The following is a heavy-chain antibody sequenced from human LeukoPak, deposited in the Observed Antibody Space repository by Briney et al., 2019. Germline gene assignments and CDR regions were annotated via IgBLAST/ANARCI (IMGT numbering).Heavy chain of an antibody. D-gene: IGHD4-17*01. CDR2: IYHSGST. J-gene: IGHJ4*02. CDR3: ARVRTTVTTSIVDY. V-gene: IGHV4-30-2*01. CDR1: GGSIGSGGYS. Sequence: SQTLSLTCAVSGGSIGSGGYSWSWIRQPPGKGLEWIGYIYHSGSTYYNPSLKSRVTISVDRSKNQFSLKLSSVTAADTAVYYCARVRTTVTTSIVDYWGQGTLVTVSS.